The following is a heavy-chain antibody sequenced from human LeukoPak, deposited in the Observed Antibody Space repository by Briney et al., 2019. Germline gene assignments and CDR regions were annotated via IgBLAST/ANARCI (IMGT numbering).Heavy chain of an antibody. Sequence: NTSETLSLTCTVSGGSLSGHYWSWIRQPPGKRLEWIGYVSYTGRTKYNPSLQSQSTKSIDTSKRQSSLKLTSATSSDTAVYSCARLLDNDISGDPDTFDVWGQGTTVIVSS. CDR2: VSYTGRT. J-gene: IGHJ3*01. CDR1: GGSLSGHY. CDR3: ARLLDNDISGDPDTFDV. V-gene: IGHV4-59*11. D-gene: IGHD3-22*01.